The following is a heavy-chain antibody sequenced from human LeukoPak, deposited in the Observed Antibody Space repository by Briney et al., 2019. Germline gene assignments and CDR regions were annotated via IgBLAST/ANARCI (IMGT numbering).Heavy chain of an antibody. CDR1: EYSFTSYW. J-gene: IGHJ5*02. CDR2: FDPSDSYT. CDR3: ARQHEGRMVAAYNWFDP. V-gene: IGHV5-10-1*01. Sequence: GESLKISCKGSEYSFTSYWISWVRQMPGKGLEWMGRFDPSDSYTNYSPSFQGHVTISADKSISTAYLQWSSLKASDTAMYYCARQHEGRMVAAYNWFDPWGQGTLVTVSS. D-gene: IGHD2-15*01.